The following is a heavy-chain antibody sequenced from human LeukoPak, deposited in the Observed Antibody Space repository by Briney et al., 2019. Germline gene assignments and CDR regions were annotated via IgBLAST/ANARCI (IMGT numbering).Heavy chain of an antibody. J-gene: IGHJ4*02. V-gene: IGHV1-46*01. D-gene: IGHD3-22*01. CDR3: ARVWGRRNYYDSSGPHDY. Sequence: ASVKVSCKASGYTFTSYYMHWVRQAPGQGLEWMGIINPSGGSTSYAQKFQGRVTMTRDTSTSTVYMELSSLRSDDTAVYYCARVWGRRNYYDSSGPHDYWGQGTLVTVSS. CDR1: GYTFTSYY. CDR2: INPSGGST.